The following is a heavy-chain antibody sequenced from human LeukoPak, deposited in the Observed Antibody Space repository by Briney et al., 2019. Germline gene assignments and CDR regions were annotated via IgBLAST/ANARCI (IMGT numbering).Heavy chain of an antibody. CDR3: ARARYLSSQHTPPDY. D-gene: IGHD6-13*01. J-gene: IGHJ4*02. V-gene: IGHV1-18*01. Sequence: ASVKVPCKASGYTFTSYGISWVRQAPGQGLEWMGWISAYNGNTNYAQKLQGRVTMTTDTSTSTAYMELRSLRSDDTAVYYCARARYLSSQHTPPDYWGQGTLVTVSS. CDR1: GYTFTSYG. CDR2: ISAYNGNT.